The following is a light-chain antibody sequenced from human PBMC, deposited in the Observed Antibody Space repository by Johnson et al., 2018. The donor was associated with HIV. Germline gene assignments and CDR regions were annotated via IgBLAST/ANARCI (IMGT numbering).Light chain of an antibody. J-gene: IGLJ1*01. Sequence: QSVLTQPPSVSAAPGQKVTISCSGSSSNIGNNYVSWYQQLPGTAPKLLIYENNKRPSGIPDRFSGSKSGTSATLGITGLQTGDEADYYGGTWDCSLSSYVFGTGTKVTVL. V-gene: IGLV1-51*02. CDR1: SSNIGNNY. CDR2: ENN. CDR3: GTWDCSLSSYV.